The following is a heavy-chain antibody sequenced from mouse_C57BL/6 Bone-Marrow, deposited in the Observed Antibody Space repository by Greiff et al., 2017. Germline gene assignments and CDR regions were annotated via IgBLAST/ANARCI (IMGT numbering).Heavy chain of an antibody. CDR3: SRQVTTVLATKYFDV. V-gene: IGHV5-9*01. D-gene: IGHD1-1*01. CDR2: ISGGGGNT. Sequence: VKLVESGGGLVKPGGSLKLSCAASGFTFSSYTMSWVRQTPEKRLQWVAAISGGGGNTYYPDSVKGRFTISRDNDKNILYLQMSMLRSEDTSLYYCSRQVTTVLATKYFDVWGTGTTVTVSS. CDR1: GFTFSSYT. J-gene: IGHJ1*03.